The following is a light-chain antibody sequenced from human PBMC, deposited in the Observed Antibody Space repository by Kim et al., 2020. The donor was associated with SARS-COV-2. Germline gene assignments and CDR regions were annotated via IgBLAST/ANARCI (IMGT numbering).Light chain of an antibody. Sequence: DIQMTQSPSSLSASVGDRVNITCRTSQNINSHLNWYHQKPGRAPKLLIYAASTLQGGVPSRFSGSGSETDFTLTISSLQPEDFATYVCQQTYISPFTFGPGTKVDIK. CDR1: QNINSH. CDR2: AAS. J-gene: IGKJ3*01. V-gene: IGKV1-39*01. CDR3: QQTYISPFT.